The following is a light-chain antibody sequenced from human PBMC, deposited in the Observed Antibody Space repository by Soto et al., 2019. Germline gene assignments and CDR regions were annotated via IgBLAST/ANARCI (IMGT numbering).Light chain of an antibody. Sequence: EIVLTQSPGTLSLSPGERATLSCRASRSVSSYLAWYQQKPGQAPRLLIYDASNRATGIPARFSGSGSGTDFTLTISSLEPEDFAVYYCQQRSNWPPLTFGGGTKVDIK. V-gene: IGKV3-11*01. CDR3: QQRSNWPPLT. J-gene: IGKJ4*01. CDR1: RSVSSY. CDR2: DAS.